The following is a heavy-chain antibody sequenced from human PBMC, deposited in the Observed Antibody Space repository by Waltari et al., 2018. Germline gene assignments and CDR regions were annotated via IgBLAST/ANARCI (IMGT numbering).Heavy chain of an antibody. V-gene: IGHV4-34*02. Sequence: QVQLQQGGAGLLKPSETLSLPSTFHGGSSSGHFWTWIRQAPGKGLEWLGEIDHRGSTHYNPSFRSRVTISVDTSKNQFSLQLNSVTAADTALYYCARERSRDFDWLPNVLDVWGLGTLVTVSS. CDR1: GGSSSGHF. D-gene: IGHD3-9*01. CDR3: ARERSRDFDWLPNVLDV. J-gene: IGHJ3*01. CDR2: IDHRGST.